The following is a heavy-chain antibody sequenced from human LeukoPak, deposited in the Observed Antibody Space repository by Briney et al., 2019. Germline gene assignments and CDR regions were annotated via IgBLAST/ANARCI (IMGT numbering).Heavy chain of an antibody. CDR2: ISAYNGNT. CDR1: GYTFTRYG. J-gene: IGHJ4*02. CDR3: ARCYGDYLGLDFDY. D-gene: IGHD4-17*01. Sequence: ASVKVSCKASGYTFTRYGISWVRQAPGQGLEWMGWISAYNGNTNYAQKLQGRVTMTTDTSTSTAYMELRSLRSDDTAVYYCARCYGDYLGLDFDYWGQGSLVTVSS. V-gene: IGHV1-18*01.